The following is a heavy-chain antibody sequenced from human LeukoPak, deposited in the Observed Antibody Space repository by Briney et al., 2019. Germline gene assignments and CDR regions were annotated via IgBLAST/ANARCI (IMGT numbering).Heavy chain of an antibody. CDR2: ISSSSYI. CDR1: GFTFSSYS. J-gene: IGHJ6*02. Sequence: GGSLRLSCAASGFTFSSYSMNWVRQAPGKGLEWVSSISSSSYIYYADSVKGRFTISRDNAKNSLYLQMNSLRAEDTAVYYCARVVSWFGDFGMDVWGQGTTVTVSS. V-gene: IGHV3-21*01. CDR3: ARVVSWFGDFGMDV. D-gene: IGHD3-10*01.